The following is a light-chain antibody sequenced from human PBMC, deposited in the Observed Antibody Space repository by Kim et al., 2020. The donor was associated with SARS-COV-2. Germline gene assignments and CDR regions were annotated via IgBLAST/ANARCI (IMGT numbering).Light chain of an antibody. V-gene: IGKV3-11*01. CDR1: QSVSSY. Sequence: LSPGERATPSCRASQSVSSYLAWYQQKPGQAPRLLIYDASNRATGIPARFSGSGSGTDFTLTISSLEPEDFAVYYCQQSSNWPPGFGQGTKVEIK. CDR2: DAS. CDR3: QQSSNWPPG. J-gene: IGKJ1*01.